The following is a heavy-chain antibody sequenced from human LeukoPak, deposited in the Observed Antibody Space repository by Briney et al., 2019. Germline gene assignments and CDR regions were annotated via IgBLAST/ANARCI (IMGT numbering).Heavy chain of an antibody. CDR3: ARNGGFDQDV. Sequence: SETLSLTCAVFGDSISNNNCYSWVRQSLGKGLEWIGEICPRGGINYNPSLRSRVRITGDRPKNQFSLYVISVTAADSAIYYCARNGGFDQDVWGQGTTVTVSS. CDR2: ICPRGGI. J-gene: IGHJ6*02. D-gene: IGHD4-23*01. CDR1: GDSISNNNC. V-gene: IGHV4-4*02.